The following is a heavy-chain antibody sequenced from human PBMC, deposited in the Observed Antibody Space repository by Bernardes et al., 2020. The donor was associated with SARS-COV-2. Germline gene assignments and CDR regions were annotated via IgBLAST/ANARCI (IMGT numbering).Heavy chain of an antibody. D-gene: IGHD2-15*01. J-gene: IGHJ5*02. Sequence: GGSLRLSCAASGFTLSNYWMHWVRQAPGKGLVWVSSVNSDGSTTNYADSVKGRFTISRDNAKNTLYLQMNSLRAEDTAVYYCARVGVAGLTGWFDPWGQGTLVTVSS. V-gene: IGHV3-74*01. CDR3: ARVGVAGLTGWFDP. CDR1: GFTLSNYW. CDR2: VNSDGSTT.